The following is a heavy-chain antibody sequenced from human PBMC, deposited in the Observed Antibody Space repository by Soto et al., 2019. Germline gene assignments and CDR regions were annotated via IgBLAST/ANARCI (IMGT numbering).Heavy chain of an antibody. CDR1: GGSFSGYL. Sequence: QVQLQQWGAGLLKPSETLSLTCAVNGGSFSGYLWTWIRQPPGKGLEWIGEIKDGGKTIYSPSLTSRITISADTSKNQFPQTVNSVTAEDTAVYYCARGQVGVVATHWDQGTLVTVSS. J-gene: IGHJ4*02. CDR3: ARGQVGVVATH. CDR2: IKDGGKT. D-gene: IGHD2-15*01. V-gene: IGHV4-34*01.